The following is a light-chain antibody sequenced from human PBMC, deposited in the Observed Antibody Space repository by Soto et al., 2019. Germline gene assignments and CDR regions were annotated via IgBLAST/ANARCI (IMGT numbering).Light chain of an antibody. Sequence: QPVLTQSPSASASLGASVKLTCTLSSGHSNYAIAWHQQQPEKGPRYLMKVKSDGSHRKGDGIPDRFSGSSSGAQRYLTISSRQSADEADYYCQTWGTGIRVFGTGTKVTVL. CDR3: QTWGTGIRV. V-gene: IGLV4-69*01. CDR2: VKSDGSH. CDR1: SGHSNYA. J-gene: IGLJ1*01.